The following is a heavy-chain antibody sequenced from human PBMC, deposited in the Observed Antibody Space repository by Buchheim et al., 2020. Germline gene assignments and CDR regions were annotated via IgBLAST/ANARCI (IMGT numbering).Heavy chain of an antibody. V-gene: IGHV3-7*01. Sequence: EGQLVESGGGSVQPGGSRRLSCTASGFSFSSYWMAWVRQVPGKGLEWVASINEDGTEKYYVDSVKGRFTISRDNAWTSLLLQMNSLRGEDTAVYYCGDPDGYWGQRTLVTVSS. D-gene: IGHD2-21*01. CDR3: GDPDGY. CDR1: GFSFSSYW. CDR2: INEDGTEK. J-gene: IGHJ4*02.